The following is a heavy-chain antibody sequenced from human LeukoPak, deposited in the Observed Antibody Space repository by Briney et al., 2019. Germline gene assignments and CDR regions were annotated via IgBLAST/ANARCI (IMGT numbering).Heavy chain of an antibody. J-gene: IGHJ3*02. Sequence: SVKVFCKASGGTFSSYAISWVRQAPGQGLEWMGGIIPIFGTANYAQKFQGRVTITTDESTSTAYMELSSLRSEDTAVYYCARYSTPYDALDIWGQGTMVTVSS. CDR3: ARYSTPYDALDI. CDR2: IIPIFGTA. V-gene: IGHV1-69*05. CDR1: GGTFSSYA. D-gene: IGHD4-11*01.